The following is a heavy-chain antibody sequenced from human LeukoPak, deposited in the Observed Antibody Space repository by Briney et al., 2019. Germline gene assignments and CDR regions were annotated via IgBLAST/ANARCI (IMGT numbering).Heavy chain of an antibody. V-gene: IGHV1-2*02. D-gene: IGHD1/OR15-1a*01. CDR1: GYTFTDYY. Sequence: ASVKVSCKASGYTFTDYYMHWVRQAPGQGLEWMGWINPNSGGTNYAQKFQGRVTMTRDTSINTAYMEVSRLRSDDTGVYYCARVEHVYTLCMDVWGQGTTVTVSS. J-gene: IGHJ6*01. CDR2: INPNSGGT. CDR3: ARVEHVYTLCMDV.